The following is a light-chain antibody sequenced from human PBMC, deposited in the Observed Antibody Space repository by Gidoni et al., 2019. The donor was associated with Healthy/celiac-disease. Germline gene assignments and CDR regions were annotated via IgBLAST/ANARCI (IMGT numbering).Light chain of an antibody. J-gene: IGKJ1*01. CDR1: QSVSSY. CDR3: QQRSNWPWT. CDR2: DAS. Sequence: EIVLTQSPATLSLSPGERATLSRRASQSVSSYLAWYQQKPGQAPRLLIYDASNRATGIPARFSGSGSGTDFTLTISSLEPEDFAVYYCQQRSNWPWTFGRGTKVEIK. V-gene: IGKV3-11*01.